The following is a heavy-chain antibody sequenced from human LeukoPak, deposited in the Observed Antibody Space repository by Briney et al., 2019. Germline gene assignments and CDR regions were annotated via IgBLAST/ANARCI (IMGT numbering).Heavy chain of an antibody. CDR1: GGSVGSGRYY. CDR2: ISYSGTT. V-gene: IGHV4-61*01. J-gene: IGHJ4*02. Sequence: SETLSLTCTVSGGSVGSGRYYWSWIRQPPGEGLECIGYISYSGTTNYNPSLKSRVTISVDTSSNQFSLNLSSVTAADTAVYYCAIARIGDYVWGSYRPQGFGYWGQGTLVTVSS. D-gene: IGHD3-16*02. CDR3: AIARIGDYVWGSYRPQGFGY.